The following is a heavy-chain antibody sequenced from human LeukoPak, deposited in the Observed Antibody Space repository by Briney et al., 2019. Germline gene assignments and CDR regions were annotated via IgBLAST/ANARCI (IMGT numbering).Heavy chain of an antibody. CDR3: ARDLDYGDYPMDY. CDR1: GFTLSSHW. D-gene: IGHD4-17*01. J-gene: IGHJ4*02. Sequence: GGSLRLSCVASGFTLSSHWMTWVRQAPGQGPEWVANIKEDGGEKYYVDSVRGRFTISRDNAKNSLYLQMNSLRAEDTAVYYCARDLDYGDYPMDYWGQGTLVTVSS. V-gene: IGHV3-7*01. CDR2: IKEDGGEK.